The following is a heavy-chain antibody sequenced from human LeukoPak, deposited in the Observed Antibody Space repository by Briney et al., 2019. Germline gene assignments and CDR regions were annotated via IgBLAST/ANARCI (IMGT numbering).Heavy chain of an antibody. V-gene: IGHV3-15*01. Sequence: GGSLRLSCAASGFTFSNAWMSWVRQAPGKGLEWVGRIKSKTDGGTTDYAAPVKGRFTISRDDSKNTLYLQMNSLKTEDTAVYYCAKGLVRRIVATSLGYWGQGTLVTVSS. CDR2: IKSKTDGGTT. CDR3: AKGLVRRIVATSLGY. J-gene: IGHJ4*02. CDR1: GFTFSNAW. D-gene: IGHD5-12*01.